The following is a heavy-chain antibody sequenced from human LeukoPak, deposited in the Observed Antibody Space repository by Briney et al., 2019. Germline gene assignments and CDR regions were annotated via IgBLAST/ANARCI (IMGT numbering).Heavy chain of an antibody. Sequence: SETLSLTCTVSGGSISSYYWSWIRQPAGKGLEWIGRIYTSGSTNYNPSLKSRVTMSVDTSKNQFSLKLSSVTAADTAVYYCARDVQGAYCSSTSCYNWFDPWGQGTLVTVSS. V-gene: IGHV4-4*07. CDR3: ARDVQGAYCSSTSCYNWFDP. D-gene: IGHD2-2*01. J-gene: IGHJ5*02. CDR2: IYTSGST. CDR1: GGSISSYY.